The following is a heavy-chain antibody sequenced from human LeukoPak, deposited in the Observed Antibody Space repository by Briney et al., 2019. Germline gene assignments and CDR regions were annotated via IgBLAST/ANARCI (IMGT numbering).Heavy chain of an antibody. V-gene: IGHV5-51*01. CDR2: IYPTDSTT. D-gene: IGHD1-1*01. CDR1: GYSLTSHW. Sequence: GESLKISFKGSGYSLTSHWIAWVPQMPGKGLEWMGIIYPTDSTTRYSPSFQGPVTISADNPINPAFPQWSSLKASDTAMYYCARHQRIERMRYFDLWGRGTLVTVSS. CDR3: ARHQRIERMRYFDL. J-gene: IGHJ2*01.